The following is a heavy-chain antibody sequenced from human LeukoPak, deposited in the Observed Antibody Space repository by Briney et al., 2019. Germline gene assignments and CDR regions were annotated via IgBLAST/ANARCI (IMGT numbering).Heavy chain of an antibody. Sequence: SETLSLTCAVYGGSFSGYYWSWIRQPPGKGLEWIGEINHSGSTNYNPSLRSRISISVDTSKNRFSLNLTSVTAADTAVYYCARASNDFWSGYFFDSWGQGTLVTVSS. CDR2: INHSGST. D-gene: IGHD3-3*01. CDR3: ARASNDFWSGYFFDS. V-gene: IGHV4-34*01. J-gene: IGHJ4*02. CDR1: GGSFSGYY.